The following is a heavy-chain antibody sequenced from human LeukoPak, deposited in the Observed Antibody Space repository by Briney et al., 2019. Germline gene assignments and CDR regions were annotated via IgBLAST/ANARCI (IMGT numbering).Heavy chain of an antibody. CDR1: GFTFSYYG. J-gene: IGHJ4*02. CDR3: ANDLGWIQLNLW. V-gene: IGHV3-30*02. CDR2: MRYDGSNK. Sequence: GGSLRLSCAASGFTFSYYGMHWVRQAPGKGLEGVAFMRYDGSNKYYADSVKGRFTISRDNSKNTVYLQMNSLRAEDTAIYYCANDLGWIQLNLWRGQGTLVTVSS. D-gene: IGHD5-18*01.